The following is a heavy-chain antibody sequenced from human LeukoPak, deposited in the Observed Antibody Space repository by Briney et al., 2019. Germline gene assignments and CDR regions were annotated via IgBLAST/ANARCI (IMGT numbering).Heavy chain of an antibody. V-gene: IGHV3-21*01. CDR2: ISSSSSYI. D-gene: IGHD6-19*01. J-gene: IGHJ4*02. CDR3: ARGAVDALDY. CDR1: GFTFSSHS. Sequence: GGSLRLSCAASGFTFSSHSMNWVRQAPEKWREWVSSISSSSSYIYYADSVKGRFTISRDNAKNSLYLQMNSLRAEDTAVYYCARGAVDALDYWGQGTLVTVSS.